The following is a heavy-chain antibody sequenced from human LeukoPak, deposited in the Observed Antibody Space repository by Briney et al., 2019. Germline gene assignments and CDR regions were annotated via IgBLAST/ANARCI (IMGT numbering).Heavy chain of an antibody. Sequence: ASVKVSSKASGYTFTAYDIHWVRQAPGQGLEWMGWINPNSGGTNYAQKFQGRVTMTRDTSISTAYMELSRLRSDDTAVYYCTRDVGSRYGHDCWGQGTLVTVSS. CDR1: GYTFTAYD. D-gene: IGHD5-18*01. CDR2: INPNSGGT. V-gene: IGHV1-2*02. CDR3: TRDVGSRYGHDC. J-gene: IGHJ4*02.